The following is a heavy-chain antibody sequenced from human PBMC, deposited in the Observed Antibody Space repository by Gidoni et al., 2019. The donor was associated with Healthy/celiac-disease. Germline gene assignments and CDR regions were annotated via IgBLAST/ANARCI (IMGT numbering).Heavy chain of an antibody. V-gene: IGHV4-30-4*01. J-gene: IGHJ6*02. CDR2: IYYSGST. CDR1: GGSISSGDYY. CDR3: ARVRDTLSGYEEDYGMDV. Sequence: QVQLQESGPGLVKPSQTLSLTCTVSGGSISSGDYYWSWIRQPPGKGLEWIGYIYYSGSTYYNPSLKSRVTISVDTSKNQFSLKLSSVTAADTAVYYCARVRDTLSGYEEDYGMDVWGQGTTVTVSS. D-gene: IGHD5-12*01.